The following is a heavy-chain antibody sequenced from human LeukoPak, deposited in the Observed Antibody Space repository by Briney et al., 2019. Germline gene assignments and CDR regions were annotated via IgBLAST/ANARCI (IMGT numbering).Heavy chain of an antibody. Sequence: SETLSLTCTVSGGSISSSSYYWGWIRQPPGKGLEWIGSIYYSGSTYYNPSFKSRVTISVDTSKNQFSLKLSSVTAADTAVYYCARHNRIMITFGGVINWGQGTLVTVSS. D-gene: IGHD3-16*02. V-gene: IGHV4-39*01. J-gene: IGHJ4*02. CDR3: ARHNRIMITFGGVIN. CDR1: GGSISSSSYY. CDR2: IYYSGST.